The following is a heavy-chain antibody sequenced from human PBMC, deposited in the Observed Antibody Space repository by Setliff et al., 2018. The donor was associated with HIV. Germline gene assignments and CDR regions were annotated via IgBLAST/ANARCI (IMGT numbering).Heavy chain of an antibody. CDR3: ARVPSSGWYGGHHYMDV. D-gene: IGHD6-19*01. CDR1: GGSITSGSYY. Sequence: SETLSLTCTVSGGSITSGSYYWSWIRQPAGKGLEWIGRFYTSGSTNYNPSLKSRVTMSVDTSKNQFSLKLSSVTAADTAFYYCARVPSSGWYGGHHYMDVWGKGAAVTVSS. V-gene: IGHV4-61*02. J-gene: IGHJ6*03. CDR2: FYTSGST.